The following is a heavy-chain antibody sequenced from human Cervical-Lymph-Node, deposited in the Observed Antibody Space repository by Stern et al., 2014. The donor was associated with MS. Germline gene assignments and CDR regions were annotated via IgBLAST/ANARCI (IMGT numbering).Heavy chain of an antibody. CDR3: AHRRRYYDVDAYQNWFEP. CDR1: GFSLTTTGVA. CDR2: ILWDDDK. Sequence: QITLKESGPTLVKPTQTLTLTCTFSGFSLTTTGVAVGWIRQPPGKALEWLGVILWDDDKDYSPSLENRLTITKDTSKNQVVLTMTNVDPVDTATYYCAHRRRYYDVDAYQNWFEPWGQGTLVTVSS. V-gene: IGHV2-5*02. D-gene: IGHD3-22*01. J-gene: IGHJ5*02.